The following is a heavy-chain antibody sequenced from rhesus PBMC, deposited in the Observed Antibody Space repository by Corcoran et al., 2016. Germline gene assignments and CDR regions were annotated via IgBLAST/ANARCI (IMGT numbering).Heavy chain of an antibody. CDR2: IYGSGSST. J-gene: IGHJ4*01. Sequence: QLQLQESGPGLVKPSETLSVTCAVSGGSISSSYWSWIRQAPGKGLEWIGYIYGSGSSTNYNASLKSRVTLSVDTSKNQCSLKLSSVTAADTAVYYCARARYSNYADYWGQGVLVTVSS. CDR3: ARARYSNYADY. V-gene: IGHV4-169*01. D-gene: IGHD4-23*01. CDR1: GGSISSSY.